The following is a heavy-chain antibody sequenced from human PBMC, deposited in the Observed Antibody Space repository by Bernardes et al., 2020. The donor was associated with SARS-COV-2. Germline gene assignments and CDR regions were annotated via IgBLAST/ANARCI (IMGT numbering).Heavy chain of an antibody. CDR3: VRRPQGGFFDY. CDR2: IFHTGST. D-gene: IGHD2-15*01. Sequence: SDPLSVTCAVSGDSISSHTWWSCVSQPPGKGLQWVGEIFHTGSTHYHPSLESRVSISVDQTKSQFSLSLRSVTAADTAVYYCVRRPQGGFFDYWGHGALVTVSS. V-gene: IGHV4-4*02. J-gene: IGHJ4*01. CDR1: GDSISSHTW.